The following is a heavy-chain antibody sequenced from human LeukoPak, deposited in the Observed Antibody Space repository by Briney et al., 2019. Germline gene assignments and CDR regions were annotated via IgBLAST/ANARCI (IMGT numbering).Heavy chain of an antibody. V-gene: IGHV4-59*08. CDR1: GGSISSYY. CDR3: ARGPDYYDSSGFHY. Sequence: SETLSLTCTVSGGSISSYYWSWIRQPPGKGLEWIGYIYYSGSTNYNPSLKSRVTISVDTSKNQFSLKLSSVTAADTAVYYCARGPDYYDSSGFHYWGQGTLVTVSS. CDR2: IYYSGST. J-gene: IGHJ4*02. D-gene: IGHD3-22*01.